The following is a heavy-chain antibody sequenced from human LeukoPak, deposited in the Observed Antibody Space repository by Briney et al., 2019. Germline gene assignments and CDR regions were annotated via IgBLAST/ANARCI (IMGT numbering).Heavy chain of an antibody. Sequence: PSETLSLTCTVSGGSISPYSWSWIRQPPGKGLEWIGYIFYSGSTNSNPSLKSRVTISVATSKNEFYLELSSVTAADTAVYYCARDYHDTSGYNYVGGYYYMDVWGKGTTVCVYS. CDR3: ARDYHDTSGYNYVGGYYYMDV. J-gene: IGHJ6*03. D-gene: IGHD3-22*01. V-gene: IGHV4-59*08. CDR2: IFYSGST. CDR1: GGSISPYS.